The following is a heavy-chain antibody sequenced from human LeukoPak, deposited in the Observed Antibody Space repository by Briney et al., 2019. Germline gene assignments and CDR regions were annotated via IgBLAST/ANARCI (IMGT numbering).Heavy chain of an antibody. Sequence: GGSLRLSCAASGFTFSSFEMNWVRQAPGKGLEWLSHISTSGSTKYYANSVKGRFTISRDNAKNSLYLQMNSLRAEDTAVYYCARDPSDILTGYYYYYYMDVWGKGTTVTVSS. V-gene: IGHV3-48*03. CDR2: ISTSGSTK. J-gene: IGHJ6*03. CDR1: GFTFSSFE. CDR3: ARDPSDILTGYYYYYYMDV. D-gene: IGHD3-9*01.